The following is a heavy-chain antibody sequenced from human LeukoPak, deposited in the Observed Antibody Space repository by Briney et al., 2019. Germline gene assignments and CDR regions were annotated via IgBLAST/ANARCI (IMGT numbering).Heavy chain of an antibody. CDR1: GGSISSYY. V-gene: IGHV4-4*07. D-gene: IGHD3-22*01. CDR2: IYISGSGST. CDR3: ARGYNYDTSYLDY. Sequence: SETLSLTCTVSGGSISSYYWSWIRQPAGKGLEWIGRIYISGSGSTNYNPSLKSRVTMSVDTSKNQISLKLSSVTAADTAVYYCARGYNYDTSYLDYWGQGTLVTVSS. J-gene: IGHJ4*02.